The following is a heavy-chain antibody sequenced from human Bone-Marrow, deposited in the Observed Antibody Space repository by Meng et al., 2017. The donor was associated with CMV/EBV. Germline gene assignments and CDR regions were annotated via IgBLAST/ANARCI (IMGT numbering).Heavy chain of an antibody. CDR3: VGLLGWFIGVDYYFNGVDV. CDR2: FSEGGNT. J-gene: IGHJ6*02. CDR1: RDSVSTHNYF. V-gene: IGHV4-39*01. Sequence: SETLSLTCTVSRDSVSTHNYFWGWVRQPPGKGLVWIGSFSEGGNTYYSPSLKGRATISTSKNQFSLKLRSVTAADTAVYYCVGLLGWFIGVDYYFNGVDVWGQGTTVTVSS. D-gene: IGHD3-3*01.